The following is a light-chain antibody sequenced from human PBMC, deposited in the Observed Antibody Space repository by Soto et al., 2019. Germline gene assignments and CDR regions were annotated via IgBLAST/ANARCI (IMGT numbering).Light chain of an antibody. J-gene: IGKJ4*01. V-gene: IGKV3-11*01. Sequence: ETVLTQSPATLSLSPEESATLSCRTSQTVNNYVAWYQQRHGQPPRLLINDASKRATGVPARFSGSGSGTEFTLTISSLEPEDSAVYYCQQRRSPLAFVRGTKVHIX. CDR1: QTVNNY. CDR2: DAS. CDR3: QQRRSPLA.